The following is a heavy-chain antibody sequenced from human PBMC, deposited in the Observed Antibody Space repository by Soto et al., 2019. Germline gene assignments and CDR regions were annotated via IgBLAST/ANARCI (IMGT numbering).Heavy chain of an antibody. D-gene: IGHD4-17*01. CDR3: ASTFYGDYSPYYYGMDV. V-gene: IGHV1-69*01. CDR1: GGTFSSYA. J-gene: IGHJ6*02. Sequence: QVQLVQSGAEVKKPGSSVKVSCKASGGTFSSYAISWVRQAPGQGLEWMGGIIPIFGTANYAQKFQGRVTITADESTSTAYMELSGLRSEDTAVYYCASTFYGDYSPYYYGMDVWGQGTTVTVSS. CDR2: IIPIFGTA.